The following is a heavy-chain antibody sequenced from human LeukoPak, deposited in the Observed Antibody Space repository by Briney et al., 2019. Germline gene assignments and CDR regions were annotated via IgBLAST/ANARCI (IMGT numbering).Heavy chain of an antibody. Sequence: ASVKVSCKASGYTFTSYGISWVRQAPGQGLEWMGWINPNSGGTNYAQKLQGRVTMTRDTSISTAYMELSRLRSDDTAVYYCARLPKTYYDFWSGYPHSDAFDIWGQGTMVTVSS. CDR3: ARLPKTYYDFWSGYPHSDAFDI. D-gene: IGHD3-3*01. V-gene: IGHV1-2*02. CDR1: GYTFTSYG. CDR2: INPNSGGT. J-gene: IGHJ3*02.